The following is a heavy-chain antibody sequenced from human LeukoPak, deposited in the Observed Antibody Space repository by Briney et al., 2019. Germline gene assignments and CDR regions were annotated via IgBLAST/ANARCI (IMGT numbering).Heavy chain of an antibody. CDR2: IWYDGSNK. CDR1: GFTFSSYG. Sequence: QPGRSLRLSCAASGFTFSSYGMHWVRQAPGKGLEWVAVIWYDGSNKYYADSVKGRFTISRDNSKNTLYLQMNSLRAEDTAVYYCAIHSSSWYFQHWGQGTLVTVSS. CDR3: AIHSSSWYFQH. D-gene: IGHD6-13*01. J-gene: IGHJ1*01. V-gene: IGHV3-33*01.